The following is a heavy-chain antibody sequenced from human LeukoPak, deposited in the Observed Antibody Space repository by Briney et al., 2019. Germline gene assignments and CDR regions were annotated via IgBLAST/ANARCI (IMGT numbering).Heavy chain of an antibody. CDR2: INHSGST. Sequence: SETLSLTCTVSGGSISSYYWSWIRQPPGKGLEWIGEINHSGSTNYNPSLKSRVTISVDTSKNQFSLKLSSVTAADTAVYYCARGIAVAGTWGQGTLVTVSS. D-gene: IGHD6-19*01. CDR1: GGSISSYY. J-gene: IGHJ5*02. CDR3: ARGIAVAGT. V-gene: IGHV4-34*01.